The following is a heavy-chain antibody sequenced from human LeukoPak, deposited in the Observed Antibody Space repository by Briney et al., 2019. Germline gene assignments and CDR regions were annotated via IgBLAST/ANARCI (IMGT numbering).Heavy chain of an antibody. CDR3: AQASYSSNFDY. CDR2: ISYDGSNK. Sequence: GRSLRLSCAASGFTFSSYGMHWVRQAPGKGLEWVAVISYDGSNKYYGDSVKGRFTISRDNSKNTLYLQMNSLIPDDTAVYYCAQASYSSNFDYWGQGTLVTVSS. J-gene: IGHJ4*02. V-gene: IGHV3-30*18. D-gene: IGHD2-15*01. CDR1: GFTFSSYG.